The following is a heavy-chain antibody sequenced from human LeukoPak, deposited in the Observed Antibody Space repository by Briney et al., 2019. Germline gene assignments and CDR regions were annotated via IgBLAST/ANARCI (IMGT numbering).Heavy chain of an antibody. CDR3: ARDVGGAISYYFDY. Sequence: GGSLRLSCAASGFTFSSYGMHWVRQAPVKGLEGGAVIWYDGSNKYYADSVKGRFTISRDNSKNTLYLQMNSLRAEDTAVYYCARDVGGAISYYFDYWGQGTLVTVSS. J-gene: IGHJ4*02. V-gene: IGHV3-33*01. CDR1: GFTFSSYG. CDR2: IWYDGSNK. D-gene: IGHD3-16*01.